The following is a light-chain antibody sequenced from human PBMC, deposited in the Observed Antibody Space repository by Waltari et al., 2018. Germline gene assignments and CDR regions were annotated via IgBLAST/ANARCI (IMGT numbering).Light chain of an antibody. J-gene: IGKJ4*01. CDR2: GAS. Sequence: VLLTQSPASLSVSPGDTVILSCRASQSVRTNLVWYQQQAVQAPRTLIYGASTRASGVPSRFSGSGSGTDFTLIISSLQSEDAAVYFCQQYYVWPPITFGGGTKLEI. V-gene: IGKV3-15*01. CDR1: QSVRTN. CDR3: QQYYVWPPIT.